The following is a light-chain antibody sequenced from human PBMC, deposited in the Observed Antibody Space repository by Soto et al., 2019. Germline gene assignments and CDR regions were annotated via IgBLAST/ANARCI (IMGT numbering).Light chain of an antibody. CDR1: SSDVGGYNY. V-gene: IGLV2-14*01. J-gene: IGLJ3*02. CDR2: EVS. CDR3: SSYTSSSTRV. Sequence: QSALTQPASVSGSPGQSITISCTGTSSDVGGYNYVSWYQQHPGKAPKLMIYEVSNRPSGVSNRFSGSKSGNTASLTISGLHAEYEADYYSSSYTSSSTRVFGGGTKLTVL.